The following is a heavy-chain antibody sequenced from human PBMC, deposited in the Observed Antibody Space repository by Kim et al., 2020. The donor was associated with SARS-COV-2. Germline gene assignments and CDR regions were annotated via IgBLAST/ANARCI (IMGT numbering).Heavy chain of an antibody. V-gene: IGHV5-51*01. Sequence: GASLQISCKGSGYSFTSYWIGWVRQMPGKGLEWMGIIYPGDSDTRYSPSFQGQVTISADKSISTAYLQWSSLKASDTAMYYCAGHSITMVRGVIADYFDYWGQGTLVTVSS. CDR3: AGHSITMVRGVIADYFDY. CDR1: GYSFTSYW. D-gene: IGHD3-10*01. J-gene: IGHJ4*02. CDR2: IYPGDSDT.